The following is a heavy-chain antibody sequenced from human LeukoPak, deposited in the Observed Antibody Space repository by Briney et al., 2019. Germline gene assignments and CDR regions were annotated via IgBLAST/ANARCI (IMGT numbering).Heavy chain of an antibody. CDR2: INPNSGGT. CDR3: AREGSGWYRQGGYFDY. J-gene: IGHJ4*02. Sequence: ASVKVSCKASGYTFTGYYMHWVRQAPGQGLEWMGWINPNSGGTNYAQKFQGRVTMTRDTSISTAYMELSRLRSDDTAVYYCAREGSGWYRQGGYFDYWGQGTLVTVSS. CDR1: GYTFTGYY. V-gene: IGHV1-2*02. D-gene: IGHD6-19*01.